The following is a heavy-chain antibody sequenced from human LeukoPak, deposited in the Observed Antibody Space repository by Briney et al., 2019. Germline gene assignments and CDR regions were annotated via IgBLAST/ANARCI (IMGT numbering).Heavy chain of an antibody. V-gene: IGHV3-21*01. CDR3: ARDGEIAARKPFDY. J-gene: IGHJ4*02. Sequence: GGSLRLSCAASGFTFSSYSMNWVRQAPGKGLEWVSSISSGSSYIYYADSVRGRFTISRDNAKNSLYLQMNSLRAEDTAVYYCARDGEIAARKPFDYWGQGTLVTVSS. D-gene: IGHD6-6*01. CDR2: ISSGSSYI. CDR1: GFTFSSYS.